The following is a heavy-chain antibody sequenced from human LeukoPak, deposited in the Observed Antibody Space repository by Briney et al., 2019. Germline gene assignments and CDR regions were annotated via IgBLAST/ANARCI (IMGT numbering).Heavy chain of an antibody. D-gene: IGHD2-15*01. Sequence: GGSLRLSCAASGFTFSSYGMHWVRQAPGKGLEWVAFIRYDGSNKYYADSVKGRFTISRDNSKNTLCLQMNSLRAEDTAVYYCAKDGGSLAVVVAAILDYWGQGTLVTVSS. V-gene: IGHV3-30*02. CDR2: IRYDGSNK. CDR3: AKDGGSLAVVVAAILDY. CDR1: GFTFSSYG. J-gene: IGHJ4*02.